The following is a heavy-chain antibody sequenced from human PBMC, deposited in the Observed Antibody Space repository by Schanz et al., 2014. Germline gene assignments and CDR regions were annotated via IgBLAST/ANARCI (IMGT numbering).Heavy chain of an antibody. Sequence: VQLVESGGGLAKPGGSLRLSCAASGFTFSSYLMSWVRQAPGKGLEWVSGIGGSGGSTDYADSVKGRFTISRDNSKNTLYLQMNSLRAEDTAVYYCARGYSSSMDVWGQGTTVTVSS. CDR2: IGGSGGST. D-gene: IGHD6-6*01. CDR1: GFTFSSYL. CDR3: ARGYSSSMDV. V-gene: IGHV3-23*04. J-gene: IGHJ6*02.